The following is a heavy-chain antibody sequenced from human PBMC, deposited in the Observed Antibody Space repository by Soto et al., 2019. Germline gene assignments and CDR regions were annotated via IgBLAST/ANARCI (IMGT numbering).Heavy chain of an antibody. Sequence: GGSLRLSCAASGFTFSSYSMNWVRQAPGKRLEWVSSISSSSSYIYYADSVKGRFTISRDNAKNSLYLQMNSLRAEDTAVYYCAREGYSYGAFDIWGQGTMVTVSS. CDR2: ISSSSSYI. V-gene: IGHV3-21*01. CDR3: AREGYSYGAFDI. D-gene: IGHD5-18*01. CDR1: GFTFSSYS. J-gene: IGHJ3*02.